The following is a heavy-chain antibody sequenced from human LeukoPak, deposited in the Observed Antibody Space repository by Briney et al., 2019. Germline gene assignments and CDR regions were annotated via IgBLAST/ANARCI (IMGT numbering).Heavy chain of an antibody. V-gene: IGHV4-39*01. CDR2: IYYSGST. J-gene: IGHJ4*02. CDR3: ARHGDILTGYPPLY. D-gene: IGHD3-9*01. CDR1: GGSISSSSYY. Sequence: SETLSLTCTVSGGSISSSSYYWGWLRQPPGKGLEWIVSIYYSGSTYYNPSLKSRVTISVDTSKNQFSLKLSSVAAADTAVYYWARHGDILTGYPPLYWGRGTLVTVSS.